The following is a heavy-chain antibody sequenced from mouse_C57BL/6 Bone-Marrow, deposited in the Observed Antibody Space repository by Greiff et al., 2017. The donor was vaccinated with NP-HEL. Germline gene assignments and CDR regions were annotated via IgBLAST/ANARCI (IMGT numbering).Heavy chain of an antibody. D-gene: IGHD2-5*01. CDR1: GYTFTSYW. CDR3: ARWEYYSSYGWFAY. CDR2: IYPGSGST. Sequence: QVQLQQPGAELVKPGASVKMSCKASGYTFTSYWITWVKQRPGQGLEWIGDIYPGSGSTNYNEKFKSKATLTVDTSSSTAYMQLNSLTSEDSAVYYCARWEYYSSYGWFAYWGQGTLVTVSA. J-gene: IGHJ3*01. V-gene: IGHV1-55*01.